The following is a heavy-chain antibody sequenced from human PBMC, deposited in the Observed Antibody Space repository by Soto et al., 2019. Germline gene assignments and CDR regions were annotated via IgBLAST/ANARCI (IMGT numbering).Heavy chain of an antibody. J-gene: IGHJ4*02. D-gene: IGHD5-18*01. Sequence: GGSLRLSCAASGFRLSSCWMHWVRQAPGGGLIWVSRINANGNVTNYADSVKGRFTISRDNAKNTLFLEMKNLGVDDSAMYYCVRGWPMEKYTGSDWGQGNPVTVSS. CDR3: VRGWPMEKYTGSD. V-gene: IGHV3-74*01. CDR2: INANGNVT. CDR1: GFRLSSCW.